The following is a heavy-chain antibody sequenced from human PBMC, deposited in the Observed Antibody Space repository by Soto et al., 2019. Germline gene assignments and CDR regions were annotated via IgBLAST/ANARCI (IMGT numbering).Heavy chain of an antibody. CDR2: ISGTGGAA. V-gene: IGHV3-23*01. Sequence: GSLRLSCAASGFTFGHSAMSWVRQAPGKGLEWVAAISGTGGAAYYADSVKGRFTISRDNSRNTLFLQMNSLRVDDTAIYHCAKPEEVVRGFDFWGLGTLVTVSP. CDR3: AKPEEVVRGFDF. CDR1: GFTFGHSA. J-gene: IGHJ4*02. D-gene: IGHD3-10*01.